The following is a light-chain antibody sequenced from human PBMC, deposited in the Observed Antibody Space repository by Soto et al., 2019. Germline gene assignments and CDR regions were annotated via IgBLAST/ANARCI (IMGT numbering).Light chain of an antibody. CDR1: STDVGNYNY. J-gene: IGLJ1*01. V-gene: IGLV2-14*03. CDR2: DVS. CDR3: NSYTTSSTYV. Sequence: QSVLTQPASVSGSPGQSIAISCTGTSTDVGNYNYVSWYQQHPGRAPQLMIYDVSNRPSGVSDRFSGSKTGNTASLTISGLLPEDEADYYCNSYTTSSTYVFGTGTKLTVL.